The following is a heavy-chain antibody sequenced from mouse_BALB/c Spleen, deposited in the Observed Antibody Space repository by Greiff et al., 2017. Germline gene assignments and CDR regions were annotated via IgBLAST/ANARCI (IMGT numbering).Heavy chain of an antibody. CDR2: ISSGGSYT. CDR1: GFTFSSYA. CDR3: ARAATFDY. V-gene: IGHV5-9-3*01. D-gene: IGHD1-2*01. Sequence: EVNVVESGGGLVKPGGSLKLSCAASGFTFSSYAMSWVRQTPEKRLEWVATISSGGSYTYYPDSVKGRFTISRDNAKNTLYLQMSSLRSEDTAMYYCARAATFDYWGQGTTLTVSS. J-gene: IGHJ2*01.